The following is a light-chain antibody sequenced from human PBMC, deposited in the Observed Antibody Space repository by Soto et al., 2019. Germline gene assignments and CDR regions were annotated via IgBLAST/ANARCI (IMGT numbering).Light chain of an antibody. V-gene: IGKV2-28*01. CDR1: QSLLHSNGYNY. CDR2: LGS. CDR3: MQALQTPYT. J-gene: IGKJ2*01. Sequence: DIVMTQSPLSLPVTPGEPASISCRSSQSLLHSNGYNYLDWYLQKPGQSPQLLIYLGSNRASGVPDRFSGSGSGTDFPLKISRVEAEDVGVYYCMQALQTPYTFGQGTKLESK.